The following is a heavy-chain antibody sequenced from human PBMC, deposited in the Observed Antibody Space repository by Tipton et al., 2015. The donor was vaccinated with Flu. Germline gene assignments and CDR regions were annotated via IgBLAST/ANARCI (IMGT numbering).Heavy chain of an antibody. CDR1: GFTFNSYA. CDR2: LSGTGGHT. CDR3: AKKGDYSDTYYVGGDYFDH. V-gene: IGHV3-23*01. D-gene: IGHD3-16*01. J-gene: IGHJ4*01. Sequence: SLRLSCATSGFTFNSYAMSWVRQAPGGWLEWVSALSGTGGHTYYADSVRGRFTISRDNSRNTVYLQMNSLRAEDTAVYYCAKKGDYSDTYYVGGDYFDHWGQGTLVTVSS.